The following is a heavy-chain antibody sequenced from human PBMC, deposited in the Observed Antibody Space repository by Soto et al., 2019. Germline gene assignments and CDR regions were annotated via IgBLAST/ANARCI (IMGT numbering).Heavy chain of an antibody. CDR2: ISYDGSNK. Sequence: QVQLVESGGGVVQPGRSLRLSCAASGFTFSTYGMHWVRQAPGKGLEWVAVISYDGSNKYYADSVKGRFTISRDNSKNTLYLQMNGLGAEDTAMYYCAKGSASSVWPPSSIPTYYYYGMDFWGQGTTVTVSS. J-gene: IGHJ6*02. D-gene: IGHD6-19*01. V-gene: IGHV3-30*18. CDR3: AKGSASSVWPPSSIPTYYYYGMDF. CDR1: GFTFSTYG.